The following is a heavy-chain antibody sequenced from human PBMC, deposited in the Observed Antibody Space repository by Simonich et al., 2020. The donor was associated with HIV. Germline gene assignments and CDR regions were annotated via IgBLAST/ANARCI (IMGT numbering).Heavy chain of an antibody. CDR1: GFTFSSYW. CDR3: ARGWDGSSSSLDDY. Sequence: EVQLVESGGGLVQPGGSLRLSCAASGFTFSSYWMTWVSQAQGKGLEWVADINQEGSEKYYVDSWKGRFTISRDNAKNLLYLQMNSLRAEDTAVYYCARGWDGSSSSLDDYWGQGTLVTVSS. V-gene: IGHV3-7*01. J-gene: IGHJ4*02. CDR2: INQEGSEK. D-gene: IGHD6-6*01.